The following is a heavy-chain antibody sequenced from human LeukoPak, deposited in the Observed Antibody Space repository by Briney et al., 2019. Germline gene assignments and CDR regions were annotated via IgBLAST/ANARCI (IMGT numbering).Heavy chain of an antibody. CDR3: AREGHYDILTGYSPVEYYFYYMDV. Sequence: GRSLRLSCEASGFTFSHYGIHGVRQTPGKGLEWVAAISSDGVEKHYADSVKGRFTISRDNSKSTLYLQMNSLRAEDTALYYCAREGHYDILTGYSPVEYYFYYMDVWGKGTTVTVSS. CDR2: ISSDGVEK. D-gene: IGHD3-9*01. V-gene: IGHV3-30*04. J-gene: IGHJ6*03. CDR1: GFTFSHYG.